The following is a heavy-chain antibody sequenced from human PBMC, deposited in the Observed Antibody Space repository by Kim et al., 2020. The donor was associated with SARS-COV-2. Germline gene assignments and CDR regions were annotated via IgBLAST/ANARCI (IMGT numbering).Heavy chain of an antibody. CDR3: ARDLHYYGSGSHDAFDI. CDR2: ISSSSSYI. V-gene: IGHV3-21*01. J-gene: IGHJ3*02. Sequence: GGSLRLSCAASGFTFSSYSMNWVRQAPGKGLEWVSSISSSSSYIYYADSVKGRFTISRDNAKNSLYLQMNSLRAEDTAVYYCARDLHYYGSGSHDAFDIWGQGTMVTVSS. CDR1: GFTFSSYS. D-gene: IGHD3-10*01.